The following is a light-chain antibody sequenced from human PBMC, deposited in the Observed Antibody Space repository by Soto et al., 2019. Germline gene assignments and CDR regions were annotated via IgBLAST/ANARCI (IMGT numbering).Light chain of an antibody. Sequence: DIQMTQSPSTLSASVGDRVTITCRASQSISNWLAWYQQKPGKAPRLLIYKASSLQSGVPSRFSGSGSGTEFTLTISSLPPDDFATYYCQQYDSYSWTFGRGTKVEIK. CDR1: QSISNW. CDR2: KAS. V-gene: IGKV1-5*03. J-gene: IGKJ1*01. CDR3: QQYDSYSWT.